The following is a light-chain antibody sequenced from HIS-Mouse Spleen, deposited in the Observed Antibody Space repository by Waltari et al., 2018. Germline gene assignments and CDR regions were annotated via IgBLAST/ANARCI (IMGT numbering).Light chain of an antibody. CDR2: EGS. Sequence: QSALTQPASVSGSPGQSITISCTGTSSDVGSCNLVPWYQQHPGKAPKLMIYEGSKRPSGVSNRFSGSKSGNTASLTISGLQAEDEADYYCCSYAGSSTYVFGTGTKVTVL. V-gene: IGLV2-23*01. CDR3: CSYAGSSTYV. CDR1: SSDVGSCNL. J-gene: IGLJ1*01.